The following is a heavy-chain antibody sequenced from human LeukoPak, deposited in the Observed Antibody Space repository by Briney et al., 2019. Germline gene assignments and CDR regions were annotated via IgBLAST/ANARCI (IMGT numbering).Heavy chain of an antibody. CDR1: GYTFTNYG. CDR3: ARDQSVRLLQTSSTYFKHVFAI. Sequence: ASVKVSCKTSGYTFTNYGISWVRQAPGLGLEWMGWISAYNGNTNYAQKVQGRVTMTTDTSTSTAYMELRSLRFDDTAVYYCARDQSVRLLQTSSTYFKHVFAIWGQGSMVTVAS. J-gene: IGHJ3*02. V-gene: IGHV1-18*01. D-gene: IGHD6-13*01. CDR2: ISAYNGNT.